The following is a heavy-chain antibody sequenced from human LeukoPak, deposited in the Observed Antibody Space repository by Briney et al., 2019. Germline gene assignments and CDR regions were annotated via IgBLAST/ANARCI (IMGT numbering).Heavy chain of an antibody. Sequence: SETLSLTCTVSGGSISSGGYYWSWIRQHPGKGLEWIGYIYYSGSTYYNPSLKSRVTIPVDTSKNQFSLKLSSVTAADTAVYYCARASMVREDYWGQGTLVTVSS. J-gene: IGHJ4*02. CDR1: GGSISSGGYY. CDR3: ARASMVREDY. V-gene: IGHV4-31*03. D-gene: IGHD3-10*01. CDR2: IYYSGST.